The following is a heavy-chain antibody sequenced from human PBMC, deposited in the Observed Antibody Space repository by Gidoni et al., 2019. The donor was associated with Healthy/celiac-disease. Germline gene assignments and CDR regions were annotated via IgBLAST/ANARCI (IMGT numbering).Heavy chain of an antibody. Sequence: QVPLVESGGGVVQPGRSLRRSCGASGFTLSRYGMHWVRQAPGKGLAWVAFIWYYGSNKYYAASVKGRFTISRANSKNTLYLQMNSLRAEDTAVYYCARDRDYPRGYFDLWGRGTLVTVSS. V-gene: IGHV3-33*01. CDR3: ARDRDYPRGYFDL. D-gene: IGHD4-17*01. CDR1: GFTLSRYG. J-gene: IGHJ2*01. CDR2: IWYYGSNK.